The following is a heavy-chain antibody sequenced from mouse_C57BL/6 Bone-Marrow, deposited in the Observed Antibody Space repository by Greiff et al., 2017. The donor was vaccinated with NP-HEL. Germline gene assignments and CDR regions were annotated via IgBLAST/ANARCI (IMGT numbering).Heavy chain of an antibody. V-gene: IGHV5-15*01. Sequence: EVHLVESGGGLVQPGGSLKLSCAASGFTFSDYGMAWVRQAPRKGPEWVAFISNLAYSIYYADTVTGRFTISRENAKNTLYLEMSSLRSEDTAMYYCARHEGRRGFAYWGQGTLVTVSA. CDR3: ARHEGRRGFAY. J-gene: IGHJ3*01. CDR2: ISNLAYSI. CDR1: GFTFSDYG.